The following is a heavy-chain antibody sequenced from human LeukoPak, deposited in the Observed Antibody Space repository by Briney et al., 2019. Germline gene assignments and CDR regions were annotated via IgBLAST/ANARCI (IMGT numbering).Heavy chain of an antibody. V-gene: IGHV3-21*01. CDR1: GLPFSTYS. D-gene: IGHD1/OR15-1a*01. CDR3: VTRAIVKGTTRF. Sequence: NPGGSLRLSCAASGLPFSTYSMNWVRQAPGKGLEWVSTISRTSSYIYEADSVKGRFTISRDNANNSLYLQMNNVRDDDTAVYYCVTRAIVKGTTRFWGQGTLVTVSS. CDR2: ISRTSSYI. J-gene: IGHJ4*02.